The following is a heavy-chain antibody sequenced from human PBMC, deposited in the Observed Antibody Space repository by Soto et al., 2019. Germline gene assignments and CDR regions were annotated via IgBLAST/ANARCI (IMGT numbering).Heavy chain of an antibody. J-gene: IGHJ6*03. CDR1: GFTFSSYS. D-gene: IGHD2-2*01. Sequence: GGSLRLSCAASGFTFSSYSMNWVRQAPGKGLEWVSSISSSSSYIYHADSVKGRFTISRDNAKNSLYLQMNSLRAEDTAVYYCARDGGYCSSTSCPYYYYYYYMDVWGKGTTVTVSS. V-gene: IGHV3-21*01. CDR2: ISSSSSYI. CDR3: ARDGGYCSSTSCPYYYYYYYMDV.